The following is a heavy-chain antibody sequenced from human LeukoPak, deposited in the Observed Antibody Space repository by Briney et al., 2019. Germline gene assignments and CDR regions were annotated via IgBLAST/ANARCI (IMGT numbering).Heavy chain of an antibody. D-gene: IGHD5-12*01. CDR3: ARDFGGLRYFDY. Sequence: GGSLRLSCAASGFTVSSNYMSWVRQAPGVGLEWVSVIYSGGSTYYADSVKGRFAISRDNSKNTLYLQMNSLRAEDTAVYYCARDFGGLRYFDYWGQGTLVTVSS. V-gene: IGHV3-66*02. J-gene: IGHJ4*02. CDR2: IYSGGST. CDR1: GFTVSSNY.